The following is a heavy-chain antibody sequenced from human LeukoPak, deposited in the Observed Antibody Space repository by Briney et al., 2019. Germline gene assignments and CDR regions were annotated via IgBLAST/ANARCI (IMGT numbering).Heavy chain of an antibody. CDR3: AREGVATNYNLDY. V-gene: IGHV1-2*06. CDR2: INPNSGGT. Sequence: ASVKVSCKASGYTFTGYYMHWVRQASGQGLEWMGRINPNSGGTNYAQKFQGRVTMTRDTSISTAYMELSRLRSDDTAVYYCAREGVATNYNLDYWGQGTLVTVSS. CDR1: GYTFTGYY. J-gene: IGHJ4*02. D-gene: IGHD5-12*01.